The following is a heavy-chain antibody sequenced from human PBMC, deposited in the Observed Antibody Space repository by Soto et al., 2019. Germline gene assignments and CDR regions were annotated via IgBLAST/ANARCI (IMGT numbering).Heavy chain of an antibody. CDR1: GGTFSSYS. D-gene: IGHD2-2*01. CDR2: VIPILGMA. J-gene: IGHJ5*02. V-gene: IGHV1-69*02. CDR3: ARGGAVVVPGPVARHNWFDP. Sequence: QVQLVQSGAEVKKPGSSVKVSCEASGGTFSSYSFSWVRQAPGQGLEWMGRVIPILGMANYAQKFQGRVTITADKSTSTVYMELSSLRSEDTAVYYCARGGAVVVPGPVARHNWFDPWGQGTLVTVSS.